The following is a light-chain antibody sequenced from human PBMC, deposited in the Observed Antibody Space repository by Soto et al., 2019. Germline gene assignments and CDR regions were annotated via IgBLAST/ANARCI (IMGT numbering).Light chain of an antibody. J-gene: IGLJ2*01. CDR2: ENN. V-gene: IGLV6-57*01. Sequence: NFMLTQSHSVSESPGKTVTISCTRSSGSIAANYVQWFQQRPGSSPTTVMYENNQRPSGVPDRFSGAIDSSSNSASLTISGLKTEDGADYHCQSEDGSSVVIGGGTKLTVL. CDR3: QSEDGSSVV. CDR1: SGSIAANY.